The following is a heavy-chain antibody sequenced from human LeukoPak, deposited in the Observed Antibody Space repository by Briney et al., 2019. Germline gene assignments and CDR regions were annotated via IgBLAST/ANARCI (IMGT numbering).Heavy chain of an antibody. CDR1: GFTVSSNY. Sequence: GGSLRLSCAASGFTVSSNYMSWVRQAPGKGLEWVSVIYSGGSTYYADSVKGRFTISRDNSKNTLYLQMNSLRAEDTAVYYCARENKQWLVPAEGAFDIWGQGTMVTVSS. J-gene: IGHJ3*02. V-gene: IGHV3-66*01. CDR2: IYSGGST. D-gene: IGHD6-19*01. CDR3: ARENKQWLVPAEGAFDI.